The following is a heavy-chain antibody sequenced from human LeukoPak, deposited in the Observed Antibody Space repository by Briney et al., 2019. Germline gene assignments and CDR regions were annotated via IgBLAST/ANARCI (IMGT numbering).Heavy chain of an antibody. CDR2: IYYSGST. Sequence: SETLSLTCTVSGGSISSSSYYWGWIRQPPGKGLEWIGSIYYSGSTYCNPSLKSRVTISVDTSKNQFSLKLSSVTAADTAVYYCARHSYDSSGYYGDFDYWGQGTLVTVSS. J-gene: IGHJ4*02. CDR1: GGSISSSSYY. V-gene: IGHV4-39*01. D-gene: IGHD3-22*01. CDR3: ARHSYDSSGYYGDFDY.